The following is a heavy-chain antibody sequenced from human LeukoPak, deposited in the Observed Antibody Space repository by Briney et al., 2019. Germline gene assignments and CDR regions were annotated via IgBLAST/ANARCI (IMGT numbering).Heavy chain of an antibody. CDR3: AGEARSISIGDYARVTGYGMDV. V-gene: IGHV3-30-3*01. D-gene: IGHD4-17*01. J-gene: IGHJ6*02. CDR2: ISYDGTYN. CDR1: GFTVTDYA. Sequence: GGSLRLSCAASGFTVTDYAIHWVRQAPGKGLEWVSVISYDGTYNYYADSVKGRFTTSRDISKNTLYLQMSSLRAEDTAVYYCAGEARSISIGDYARVTGYGMDVWGQGTAVAVSS.